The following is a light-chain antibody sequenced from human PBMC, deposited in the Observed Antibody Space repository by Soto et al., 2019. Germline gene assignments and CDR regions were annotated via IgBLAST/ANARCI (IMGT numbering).Light chain of an antibody. CDR2: WAS. CDR1: QSVSSSY. V-gene: IGKV3-20*01. J-gene: IGKJ1*01. CDR3: RQSNRYPRT. Sequence: EIVLTQSPGTLSLSPGERATLSCRASQSVSSSYLAWYQQKPGQAPQLLIYWASRLQTGVPSRFSGSGSGTDFPLAISGLQPENCATYYCRQSNRYPRTFGQGTKVEVK.